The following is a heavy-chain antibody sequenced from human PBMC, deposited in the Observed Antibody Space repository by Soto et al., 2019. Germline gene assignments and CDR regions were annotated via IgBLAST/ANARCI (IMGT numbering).Heavy chain of an antibody. Sequence: SETLSLTCTVSGGSFSTYYWTWIRQPPGKGLEWIGYIYYSGNTKYNPSLKSRVTISVDTSKNHFSLKLSSVTAADTAVYYCARGGETYCSRTSCSYSYGMDVWGQGPTVTVSS. J-gene: IGHJ6*02. CDR3: ARGGETYCSRTSCSYSYGMDV. CDR1: GGSFSTYY. CDR2: IYYSGNT. V-gene: IGHV4-59*01. D-gene: IGHD2-2*01.